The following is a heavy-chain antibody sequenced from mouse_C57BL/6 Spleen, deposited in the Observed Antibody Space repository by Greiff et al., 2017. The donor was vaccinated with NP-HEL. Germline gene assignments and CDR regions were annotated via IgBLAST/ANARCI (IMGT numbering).Heavy chain of an antibody. Sequence: EVQLQQSGPELVKPGASVKIPCKASGYTFTDYNMDWVKQSHGKSLEWIGDINPNNGGTIYNQKFKGKATLTVDKSSSTAYMELRSLTSEDTAVYYCARSRGYYDYYAMDYWGQGTSVTVSS. CDR3: ARSRGYYDYYAMDY. CDR2: INPNNGGT. J-gene: IGHJ4*01. CDR1: GYTFTDYN. V-gene: IGHV1-18*01. D-gene: IGHD2-3*01.